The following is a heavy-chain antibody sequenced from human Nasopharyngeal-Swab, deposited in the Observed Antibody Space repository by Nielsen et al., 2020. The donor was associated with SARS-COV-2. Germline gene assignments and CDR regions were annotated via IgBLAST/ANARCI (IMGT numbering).Heavy chain of an antibody. J-gene: IGHJ4*02. Sequence: SETLSLTCTVSGGSISSSTYYWAWIRQPPGKGLEWIGSIYYGGSTYYNPSLKSRVTISVDTSKNQFSLKLSSVTAADTAVYYCATHSSSWYEYYFDYWGQGTLVTVSS. CDR2: IYYGGST. V-gene: IGHV4-39*01. D-gene: IGHD6-13*01. CDR3: ATHSSSWYEYYFDY. CDR1: GGSISSSTYY.